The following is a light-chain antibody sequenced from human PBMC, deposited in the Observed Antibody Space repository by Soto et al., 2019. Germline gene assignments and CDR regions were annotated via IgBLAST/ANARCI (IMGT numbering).Light chain of an antibody. V-gene: IGLV2-23*01. CDR2: EGS. CDR3: CSYAGSSTYVV. CDR1: SRDVGSYNL. J-gene: IGLJ2*01. Sequence: QSALTQPASVSGSPGQSITISCTGTSRDVGSYNLVSWYQQHPGKAPKLMIYEGSKRPSGVSNRFSGSKSGNTASLTISGRQAEDEADDYCCSYAGSSTYVVFGGGTKLTVL.